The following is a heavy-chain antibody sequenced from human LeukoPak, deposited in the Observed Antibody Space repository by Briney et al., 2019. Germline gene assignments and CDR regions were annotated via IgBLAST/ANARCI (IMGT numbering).Heavy chain of an antibody. CDR1: GVSISRYY. V-gene: IGHV4-59*01. D-gene: IGHD3-3*01. CDR3: ARAGQGDLWSGLRYFDY. J-gene: IGHJ4*02. CDR2: IYYSGST. Sequence: KPSETLSLTCTVSGVSISRYYWSWIRQPPGKGLEWIGYIYYSGSTNYNPSLKSRVTISVDTSKNHFSLKLSSVTAADTAVYYCARAGQGDLWSGLRYFDYWGQGTLVTVSS.